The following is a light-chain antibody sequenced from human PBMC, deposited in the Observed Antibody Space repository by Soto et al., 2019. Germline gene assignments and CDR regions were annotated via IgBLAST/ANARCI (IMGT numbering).Light chain of an antibody. V-gene: IGLV2-14*01. CDR1: STDVGGYNY. J-gene: IGLJ3*02. Sequence: QSVLTQPASVSGSPGQSITISCTGTSTDVGGYNYVSWYQQHPGKAPKLMVFEVSNRPSGVSHRFAGSKSGNTASLTISGLQAEDEAVYYCSSYTSSGTRVFGGGTKVTVL. CDR2: EVS. CDR3: SSYTSSGTRV.